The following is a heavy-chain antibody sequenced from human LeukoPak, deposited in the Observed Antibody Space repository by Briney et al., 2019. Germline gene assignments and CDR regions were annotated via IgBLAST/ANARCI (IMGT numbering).Heavy chain of an antibody. D-gene: IGHD6-19*01. CDR3: ARDLTYSSGWYPDRLGYMDV. J-gene: IGHJ6*03. Sequence: ASVKVSCKASGYTFTSYYMHWVRQAPGQGLEWMGWISAYNGNTNYAQKLQGRVTMTTDTSTSTAYMELRSLRSDDTAVYYCARDLTYSSGWYPDRLGYMDVWGKGTTVTVSS. CDR2: ISAYNGNT. CDR1: GYTFTSYY. V-gene: IGHV1-18*04.